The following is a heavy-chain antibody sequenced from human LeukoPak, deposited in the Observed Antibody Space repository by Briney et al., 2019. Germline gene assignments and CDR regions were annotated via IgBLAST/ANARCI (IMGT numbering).Heavy chain of an antibody. Sequence: GGSLRLSCAASGFTFSSYAMSWVRQAPGKGLEWVSAISGSGGSTYYADSVKGRFTISRDNAKNTLYLQMNSLRAEDTAVYYCARGATYAYYQDYWGQGTLVTVSS. D-gene: IGHD1-26*01. CDR2: ISGSGGST. V-gene: IGHV3-23*01. J-gene: IGHJ4*02. CDR1: GFTFSSYA. CDR3: ARGATYAYYQDY.